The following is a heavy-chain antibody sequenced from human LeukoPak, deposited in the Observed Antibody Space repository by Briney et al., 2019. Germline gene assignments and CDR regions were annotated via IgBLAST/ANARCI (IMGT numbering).Heavy chain of an antibody. CDR3: ARHSRFRDAFDI. V-gene: IGHV4-38-2*02. Sequence: SETLSLTCTVSGYSISSGYYWGWIRQPPGKGLEWIGEINHSGSTNYNPSLKSRVTISVDTSKNQFSLKLSSVTAADTAVYYCARHSRFRDAFDIWGQGTMVTVSS. CDR2: INHSGST. J-gene: IGHJ3*02. CDR1: GYSISSGYY. D-gene: IGHD2-21*01.